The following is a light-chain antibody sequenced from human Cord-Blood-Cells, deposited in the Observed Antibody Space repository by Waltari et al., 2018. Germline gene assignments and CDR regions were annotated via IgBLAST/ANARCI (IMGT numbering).Light chain of an antibody. V-gene: IGKV3-11*01. Sequence: EIVLTQSPATLSLSPGERATLSCRASQSVSSYLAWYQQKPGQAPRLLLYDASNRATGIPARCSGSGSGTDFTLTISSRVPEDFAVYYCKQRSNWAFTFGPGAKVDIK. CDR1: QSVSSY. CDR3: KQRSNWAFT. J-gene: IGKJ3*01. CDR2: DAS.